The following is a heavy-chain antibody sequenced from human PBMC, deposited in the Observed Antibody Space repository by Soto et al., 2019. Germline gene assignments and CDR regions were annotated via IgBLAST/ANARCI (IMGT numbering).Heavy chain of an antibody. J-gene: IGHJ6*02. CDR1: GGAFTNYA. CDR3: ASWSYWNPLYYDGLDV. V-gene: IGHV1-69*06. Sequence: QVQLLQSGAEVKKPGSSVKVSCKVSGGAFTNYALNWVRHGPGQGLEWRGGIIPLHNTSNYSLKFLGRVTVTGDISSTTVYMELNSLTSDDTATYYCASWSYWNPLYYDGLDVWGQGTTVTVSS. D-gene: IGHD3-16*01. CDR2: IIPLHNTS.